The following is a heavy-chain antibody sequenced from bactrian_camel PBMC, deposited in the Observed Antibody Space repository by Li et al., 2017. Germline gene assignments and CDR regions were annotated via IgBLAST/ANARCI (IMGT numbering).Heavy chain of an antibody. V-gene: IGHV3S1*01. J-gene: IGHJ4*01. CDR2: ITTGGGST. D-gene: IGHD4*01. Sequence: HVQLVESGGGSVQAGGSLRLSCVHSLGEIVHCIGWFRQAPGKGLEWVSGITTGGGSTYYAYSVKGRFTFRQDYAKNILDLEMNSLKPEDTAMYYCAADPRIQSMTPFTCAYNDMGQGTQVTVS. CDR1: LGEIVHC.